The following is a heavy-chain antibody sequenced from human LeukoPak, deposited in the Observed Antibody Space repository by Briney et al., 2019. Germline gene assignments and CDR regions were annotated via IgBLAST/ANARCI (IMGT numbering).Heavy chain of an antibody. CDR2: IIPIFGIA. CDR1: GGTFSNYA. D-gene: IGHD2-2*02. CDR3: AKSHAGYCSSTSCYNSYYFDY. Sequence: ASVKVSCKASGGTFSNYAISWVRQAPGQGLEWMGRIIPIFGIANYAQKFQGRVTITADKSTSTAYMELSSLRSGDTAVYYCAKSHAGYCSSTSCYNSYYFDYWGQGTLVTVSS. V-gene: IGHV1-69*04. J-gene: IGHJ4*02.